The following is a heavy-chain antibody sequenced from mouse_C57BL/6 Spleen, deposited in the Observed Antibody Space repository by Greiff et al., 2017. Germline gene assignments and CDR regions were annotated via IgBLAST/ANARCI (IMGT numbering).Heavy chain of an antibody. CDR3: ARERDYYGSSSFDY. CDR2: ISDGGSYT. V-gene: IGHV5-4*01. D-gene: IGHD1-1*01. CDR1: GFTFSSYA. J-gene: IGHJ2*01. Sequence: DVQLVESGGGLVKPGGSLKLSCAASGFTFSSYAMSWVRQTPEKRLEWVATISDGGSYTYYPDNVKGRFTISRDNAKNNLYLQMSHLKSEDTAMYYCARERDYYGSSSFDYWGQGTTLTVSS.